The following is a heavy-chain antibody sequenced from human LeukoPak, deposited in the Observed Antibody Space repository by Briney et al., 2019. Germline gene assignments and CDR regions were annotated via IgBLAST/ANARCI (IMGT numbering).Heavy chain of an antibody. V-gene: IGHV3-11*04. Sequence: GGSLRLSCAASGLTFNDYYMSWIRQAPGKGLEWVSYISSSASAIYYADSVKGRFTISRDNAKNSLYLQMNSLRAEDTAVYYCARRSHYSNYPPTGFDNWGQGTLVTVSS. CDR3: ARRSHYSNYPPTGFDN. CDR1: GLTFNDYY. D-gene: IGHD4-11*01. J-gene: IGHJ4*02. CDR2: ISSSASAI.